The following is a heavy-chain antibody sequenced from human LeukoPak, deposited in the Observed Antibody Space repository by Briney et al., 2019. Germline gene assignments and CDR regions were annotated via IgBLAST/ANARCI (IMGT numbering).Heavy chain of an antibody. CDR3: AKGNGDYEDDY. J-gene: IGHJ4*02. Sequence: GRSLRLSCAASGFTFSSYWMSWVRQAPGKGLEWVANIKQDGSEKYYVDSVKGRFTISRDNSKNTLFLQMNSLRAEDTAVYYCAKGNGDYEDDYWGQGTLVTVSS. CDR2: IKQDGSEK. CDR1: GFTFSSYW. V-gene: IGHV3-7*03. D-gene: IGHD4-17*01.